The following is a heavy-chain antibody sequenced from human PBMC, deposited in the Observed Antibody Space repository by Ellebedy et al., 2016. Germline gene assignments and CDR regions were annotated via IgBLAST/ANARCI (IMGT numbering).Heavy chain of an antibody. CDR3: ARDMYSSGSYYDRVAFDI. CDR2: INAGNGNT. V-gene: IGHV1-3*01. D-gene: IGHD3-22*01. J-gene: IGHJ3*02. CDR1: GYTFTSYT. Sequence: ASVKVSCKASGYTFTSYTMHWVRQAPGQRLEWMGWINAGNGNTKYSQKFQGRVTINRDTSANTAYIELINLRSEDTAVYFCARDMYSSGSYYDRVAFDIWGQGTVVTVSS.